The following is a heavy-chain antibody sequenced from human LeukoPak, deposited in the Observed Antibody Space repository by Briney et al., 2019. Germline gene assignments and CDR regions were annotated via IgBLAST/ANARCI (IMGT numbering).Heavy chain of an antibody. Sequence: SVKVSCKASGGTFSSYAISWVRQAPGQGLEWMGGIIPIFGTANYAQKLQGRVTITADESTGTAYMELSSLRSEDTAVYYCASGVTTSSSFDYWGQGTLVTVSS. D-gene: IGHD4-11*01. V-gene: IGHV1-69*13. CDR2: IIPIFGTA. CDR1: GGTFSSYA. CDR3: ASGVTTSSSFDY. J-gene: IGHJ4*02.